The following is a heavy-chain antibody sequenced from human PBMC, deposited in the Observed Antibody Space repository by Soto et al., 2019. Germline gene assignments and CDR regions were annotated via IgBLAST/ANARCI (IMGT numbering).Heavy chain of an antibody. Sequence: PGGSLRLSCEVSGFTFINYAMTWVRQPPGKGLEWVSGISGDGGSTYYADSVKGRFTISRGNPKNKMFLEMKTLRVEDTAVYYCAKFICWRGSPDSCFVSWGLGTLVTVSS. V-gene: IGHV3-23*01. CDR2: ISGDGGST. D-gene: IGHD3-10*02. CDR3: AKFICWRGSPDSCFVS. CDR1: GFTFINYA. J-gene: IGHJ4*02.